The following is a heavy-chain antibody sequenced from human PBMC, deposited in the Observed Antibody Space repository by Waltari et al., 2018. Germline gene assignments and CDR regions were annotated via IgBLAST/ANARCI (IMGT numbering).Heavy chain of an antibody. CDR3: ATITEDAFDI. V-gene: IGHV1-69*05. D-gene: IGHD3-10*01. J-gene: IGHJ3*02. CDR1: GGTFSSYA. CDR2: IIPIFGTA. Sequence: QVQLVQSGAEVKKPGSSVKVSCKASGGTFSSYAISWVRQAPGQGLEWMGGIIPIFGTANYAQKFQGRVTMTRNTSISTAYMELSSLRSEDTAVYYCATITEDAFDIWGQGTMVTVSS.